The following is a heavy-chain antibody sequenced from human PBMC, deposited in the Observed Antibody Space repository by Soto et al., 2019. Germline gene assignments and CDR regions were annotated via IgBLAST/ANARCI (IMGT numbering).Heavy chain of an antibody. CDR3: ARDSSSGYYFFDY. CDR2: IWYDGSNK. J-gene: IGHJ4*02. Sequence: GGSLRLSCAASGFTFSSYGMHWVRQAPGKGLEWVAVIWYDGSNKYYADSVKGRFTISRDNSKNTLYLQMNSLRAEDTAVYYCARDSSSGYYFFDYWGQGTLVTVSS. CDR1: GFTFSSYG. V-gene: IGHV3-33*01. D-gene: IGHD3-22*01.